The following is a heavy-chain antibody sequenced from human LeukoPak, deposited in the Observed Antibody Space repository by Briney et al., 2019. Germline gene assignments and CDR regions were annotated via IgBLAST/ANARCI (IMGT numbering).Heavy chain of an antibody. CDR2: ISSSSSTI. Sequence: GGSLRLSCAASGFTFSSYSMNWVRQAPGKGLEWVSYISSSSSTIYYADSVKGRFTISRDNAKNSLYLQMNSLRAEDTAVYYCARETWISSHYGMDVWGQGTTVTVSS. CDR1: GFTFSSYS. CDR3: ARETWISSHYGMDV. V-gene: IGHV3-48*04. J-gene: IGHJ6*02. D-gene: IGHD6-6*01.